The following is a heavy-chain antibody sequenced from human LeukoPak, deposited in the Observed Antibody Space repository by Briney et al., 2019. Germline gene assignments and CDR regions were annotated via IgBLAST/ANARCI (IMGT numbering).Heavy chain of an antibody. D-gene: IGHD1-26*01. J-gene: IGHJ5*02. CDR1: GYSISTNSYY. CDR2: IRRDGRT. CDR3: ARSFAHDGSRLGHGS. V-gene: IGHV4-38-2*02. Sequence: PSETLSLTCTVSGYSISTNSYYWAWIRQPPGEGLEWIGSIRRDGRTYYNPSLESRVTVSLDPSKNQFSLRLPSVSAADTAVYFCARSFAHDGSRLGHGSWGQGTLVTVSS.